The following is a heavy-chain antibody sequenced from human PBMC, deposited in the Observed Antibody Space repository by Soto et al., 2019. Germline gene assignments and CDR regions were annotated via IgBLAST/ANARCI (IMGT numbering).Heavy chain of an antibody. V-gene: IGHV4-34*01. D-gene: IGHD6-13*01. CDR3: ASRLGYSGRRIDP. J-gene: IGHJ5*02. CDR1: GGSFSGYY. CDR2: INHSGST. Sequence: QVQLQQWGAGLLKPSETLSLTCAVYGGSFSGYYWSWIRQPPGKGLEWIGEINHSGSTNYNPSLKCRVTTSVDTSKNQFSLKLSSVTVADTAVYYCASRLGYSGRRIDPWGQGTLVTVSS.